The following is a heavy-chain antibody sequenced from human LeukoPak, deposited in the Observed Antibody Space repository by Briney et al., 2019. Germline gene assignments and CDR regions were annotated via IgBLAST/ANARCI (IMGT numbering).Heavy chain of an antibody. Sequence: GSLRLSCAASGFTFRSYWMSWVRQAPGKGLEWVANIKRDGSEKYYVDSVKGRFSISRDNAKNSLYLQMNSLRAEDTALYHCARNGDFVDYWGQGTPVTVSS. J-gene: IGHJ4*02. CDR2: IKRDGSEK. D-gene: IGHD4-17*01. V-gene: IGHV3-7*05. CDR3: ARNGDFVDY. CDR1: GFTFRSYW.